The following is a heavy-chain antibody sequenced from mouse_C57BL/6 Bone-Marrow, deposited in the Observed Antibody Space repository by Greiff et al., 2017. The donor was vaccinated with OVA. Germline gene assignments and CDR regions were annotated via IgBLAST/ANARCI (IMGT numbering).Heavy chain of an antibody. CDR1: GYAFTNYL. D-gene: IGHD2-4*01. J-gene: IGHJ2*01. Sequence: LQESGAELVRPGTSVKVSCKASGYAFTNYLIEWVKQRPGQGLEWIGVINPGSGGTNYNEKFKGKATLTADKSSSTAYMQLSSLTSEDSAVYFCALYYDYDYWGQGTTLTVSS. CDR3: ALYYDYDY. V-gene: IGHV1-54*01. CDR2: INPGSGGT.